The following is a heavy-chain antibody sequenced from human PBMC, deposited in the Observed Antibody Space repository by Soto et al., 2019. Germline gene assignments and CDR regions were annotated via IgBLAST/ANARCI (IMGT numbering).Heavy chain of an antibody. J-gene: IGHJ4*02. D-gene: IGHD1-26*01. V-gene: IGHV3-23*01. Sequence: GGSLRLSCAASGLIFSDYAMSWVRQAPGKGLECVACISGSGGNTFYADSVKGRFTISRDNSKNTLSLHMNSLRVDDTAVYFCAKDRFGIVGPVDYWGQGTLVPVSS. CDR1: GLIFSDYA. CDR2: ISGSGGNT. CDR3: AKDRFGIVGPVDY.